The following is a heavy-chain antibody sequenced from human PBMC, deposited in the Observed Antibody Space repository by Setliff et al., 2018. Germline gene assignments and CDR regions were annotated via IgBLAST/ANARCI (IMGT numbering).Heavy chain of an antibody. D-gene: IGHD3-9*01. Sequence: SVKVSCKTSGTTFNSHAINWVRQAPGQGLEWMGRIITAFGSAISAQKFQDRVSITADRTTYTAYLEPTSLTLEDTAVYYCSTSPKKVTGSDYYNYYMEVWGKGTTVTVSS. CDR1: GTTFNSHA. J-gene: IGHJ6*03. V-gene: IGHV1-69*06. CDR3: STSPKKVTGSDYYNYYMEV. CDR2: IITAFGSA.